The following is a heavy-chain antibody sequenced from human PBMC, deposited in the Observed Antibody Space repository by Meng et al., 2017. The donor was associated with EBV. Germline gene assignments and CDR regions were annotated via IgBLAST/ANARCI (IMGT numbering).Heavy chain of an antibody. Sequence: QVRCGQSAAEVKKPGSSGKVSCKTSGGPFRYYAISWVRQAPGQGLEWLGGFLPRLGAPNYAQKFHGRVKITADESTSTHYMDLSSLRSEDTAVYYCASESGRGYTPDYWGQGTLVTVSS. CDR1: GGPFRYYA. V-gene: IGHV1-69*01. J-gene: IGHJ4*02. CDR2: FLPRLGAP. D-gene: IGHD3-10*01. CDR3: ASESGRGYTPDY.